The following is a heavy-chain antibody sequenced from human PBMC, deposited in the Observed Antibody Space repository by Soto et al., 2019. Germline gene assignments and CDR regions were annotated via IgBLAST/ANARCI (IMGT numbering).Heavy chain of an antibody. CDR2: INQDGSEK. CDR1: GFTFSTYW. V-gene: IGHV3-7*01. J-gene: IGHJ4*02. Sequence: EVQLVESGGGLVQPGGSLRLSCAGSGFTFSTYWMSWVRQAPGKGLEWVAHINQDGSEKFYVDSVKGRFTISRDNAKNXLYLQMNSLRPEDTAIFYCGRERGGLYSTSWYADYWGQGTLVTVSS. D-gene: IGHD6-13*01. CDR3: GRERGGLYSTSWYADY.